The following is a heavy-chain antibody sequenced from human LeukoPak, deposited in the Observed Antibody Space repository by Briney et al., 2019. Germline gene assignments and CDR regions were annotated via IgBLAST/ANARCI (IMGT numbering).Heavy chain of an antibody. CDR3: ARSLTRNAY. J-gene: IGHJ4*02. Sequence: GESLRLSCSASGFAFGSYWMNWVRQAPGKGLEWVANIKEDGSERYYVDSVKGRFTISRDNAKNSLYLQMNSLRAEDTAVYYCARSLTRNAYWGQGTLVTVSS. CDR2: IKEDGSER. CDR1: GFAFGSYW. D-gene: IGHD3-9*01. V-gene: IGHV3-7*01.